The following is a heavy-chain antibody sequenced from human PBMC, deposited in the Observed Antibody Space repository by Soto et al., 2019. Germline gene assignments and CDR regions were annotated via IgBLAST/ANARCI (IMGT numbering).Heavy chain of an antibody. J-gene: IGHJ4*02. V-gene: IGHV4-61*01. Sequence: PSETLSLTCTVSGGSVSSGSYYWSWIRQPPGKGLEWIGYIYYSGSTNYNPSLKSRVTISVDTSKNQFSLKLSSVTAADTAVYYWARGRTYSGGNFFDSWGQGPLVTAS. CDR3: ARGRTYSGGNFFDS. CDR2: IYYSGST. CDR1: GGSVSSGSYY. D-gene: IGHD2-21*02.